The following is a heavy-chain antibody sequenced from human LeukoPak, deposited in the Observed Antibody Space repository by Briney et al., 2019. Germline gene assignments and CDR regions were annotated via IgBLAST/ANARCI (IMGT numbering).Heavy chain of an antibody. D-gene: IGHD3-9*01. Sequence: PSETLSLTCTVSGGSISSSSYYWGWIRQPPGKGLEWIGSIYYSGSTYYNPSLKSRVTISVDTSKNQFSLKLSSVTAADTAVYYCARHFRGYDILTGHYGSCWFDPWGQGTLVTVSS. CDR1: GGSISSSSYY. CDR3: ARHFRGYDILTGHYGSCWFDP. CDR2: IYYSGST. J-gene: IGHJ5*02. V-gene: IGHV4-39*01.